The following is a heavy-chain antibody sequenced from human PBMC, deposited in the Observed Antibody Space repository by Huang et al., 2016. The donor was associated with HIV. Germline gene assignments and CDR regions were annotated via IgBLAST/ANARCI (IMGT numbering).Heavy chain of an antibody. CDR1: GFTFSNYW. V-gene: IGHV3-7*01. CDR2: IKEDGRDK. D-gene: IGHD2-21*01. Sequence: EVQLVESGGGLVQPGGSLRLSCAASGFTFSNYWMSWVRQAPGKGLEWVANIKEDGRDKYYGDSVKGRFTISRDNAENSLYLQMNSLRAEDTAVYYCAREIPGGACYYDYWGQGTPVTVSS. CDR3: AREIPGGACYYDY. J-gene: IGHJ4*03.